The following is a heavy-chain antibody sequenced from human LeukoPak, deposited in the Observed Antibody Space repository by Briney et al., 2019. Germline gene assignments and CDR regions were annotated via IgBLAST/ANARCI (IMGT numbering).Heavy chain of an antibody. D-gene: IGHD3-22*01. CDR1: GFTFGSYG. CDR3: AIMHGYYDGSGYWVQ. J-gene: IGHJ1*01. Sequence: PGGSLRLSCAASGFTFGSYGMSWVRQARGKGLEWVSFITPNADRTSYADSVEGRFTISRDNPRNTLYMQMNSLRDEDTALYYCAIMHGYYDGSGYWVQWGQGTLVTVSS. CDR2: ITPNADRT. V-gene: IGHV3-23*01.